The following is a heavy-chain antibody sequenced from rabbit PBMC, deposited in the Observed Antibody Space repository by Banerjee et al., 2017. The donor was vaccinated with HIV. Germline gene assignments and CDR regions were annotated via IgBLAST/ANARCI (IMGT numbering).Heavy chain of an antibody. V-gene: IGHV1S45*01. CDR3: ARSLRDYDDYGYGL. J-gene: IGHJ4*01. D-gene: IGHD6-1*01. CDR1: GFSFSSSYY. Sequence: QEQLEESGGGLVQPEGSLTLTCTASGFSFSSSYYMCWVRQAPGKGLEWIGCIYTGSDNTHYASWAKGRFTISKTSSTTVTLQMTSLTAADTATYFCARSLRDYDDYGYGLWGPGTLVTVS. CDR2: IYTGSDNT.